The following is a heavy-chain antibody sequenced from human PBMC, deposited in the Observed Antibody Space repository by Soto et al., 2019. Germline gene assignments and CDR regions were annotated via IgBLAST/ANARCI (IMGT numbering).Heavy chain of an antibody. CDR1: GYSFTSYW. CDR2: IYPGDSDT. CDR3: ARHSDGTNWNYQNPTNYYYYGMDV. Sequence: PGESLKISCKGSGYSFTSYWIGWVRQMPGKGLEWMGIIYPGDSDTRYSPSFQGQVTISADKSISTAYLQWSSLKASDTAMYYCARHSDGTNWNYQNPTNYYYYGMDVWGHGTTVTVSS. V-gene: IGHV5-51*01. D-gene: IGHD1-7*01. J-gene: IGHJ6*02.